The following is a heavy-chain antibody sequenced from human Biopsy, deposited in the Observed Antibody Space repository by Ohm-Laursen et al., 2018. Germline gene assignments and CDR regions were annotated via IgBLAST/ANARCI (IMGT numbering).Heavy chain of an antibody. J-gene: IGHJ4*02. CDR3: ATDGAGSYNEN. CDR2: ISGSGVTK. Sequence: SLRLSCAAASGFTFGDYYMSWIRQAPGKGLEWLSYISGSGVTKMYADSVKGRFTVSRDNAKNSLYLEMNNLTVEDTAVYYCATDGAGSYNENWGQGTLVSVSS. CDR1: GFTFGDYY. V-gene: IGHV3-11*01. D-gene: IGHD3-10*01.